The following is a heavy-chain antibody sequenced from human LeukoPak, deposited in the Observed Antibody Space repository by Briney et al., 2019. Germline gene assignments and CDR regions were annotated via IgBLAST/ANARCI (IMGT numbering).Heavy chain of an antibody. D-gene: IGHD3-10*01. CDR2: ISYDGSNK. J-gene: IGHJ5*02. Sequence: GGSLRLSCAASGFTFSSYGMHWVRQAPGKGLEWVAVISYDGSNKYYADSVKGRFTISRDNSKNTLYLQMNSLRAEDTAVYYCARHLVRGVIITPYNWFDPWGQGTLVTVSS. CDR1: GFTFSSYG. CDR3: ARHLVRGVIITPYNWFDP. V-gene: IGHV3-30*03.